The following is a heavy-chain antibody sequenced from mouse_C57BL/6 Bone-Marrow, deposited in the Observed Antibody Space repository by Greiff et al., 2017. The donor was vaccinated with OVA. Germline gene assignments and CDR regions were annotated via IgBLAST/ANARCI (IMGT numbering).Heavy chain of an antibody. CDR1: GYTFTSYG. D-gene: IGHD1-1*01. J-gene: IGHJ3*01. CDR3: ARDYGSSYWCAY. CDR2: IYPRSGNT. Sequence: VKLQESGAELARPGASVKLSCKASGYTFTSYGISWVKQRTGQGLEWIGEIYPRSGNTYYNEKFKGKATLTADKSSSTAYMELRSLTSEDSAVYFSARDYGSSYWCAYWGQGTLVTVSA. V-gene: IGHV1-81*01.